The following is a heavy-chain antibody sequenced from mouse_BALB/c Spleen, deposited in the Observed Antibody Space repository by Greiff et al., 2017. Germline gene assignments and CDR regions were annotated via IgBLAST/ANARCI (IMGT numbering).Heavy chain of an antibody. J-gene: IGHJ1*01. CDR1: GFSLTSYG. CDR2: IWSGGST. Sequence: VKLMESGPGLVQPSQSLSITCTVSGFSLTSYGVHWVRQSPGKGLEWLGVIWSGGSTDYNAAFISRLSISKDNSKSQVFFKMNSLQANDTAIYYCARYYGNGYFDVWGAGTTVTVSS. D-gene: IGHD1-2*01. V-gene: IGHV2-2*02. CDR3: ARYYGNGYFDV.